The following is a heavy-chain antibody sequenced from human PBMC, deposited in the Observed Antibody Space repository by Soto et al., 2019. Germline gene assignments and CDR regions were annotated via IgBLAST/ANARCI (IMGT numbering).Heavy chain of an antibody. CDR1: GYAFNTYG. Sequence: ASVTVSCRASGYAFNTYGIGWVRSAPGQGLEWMGWISSYNGNTNYAQKLPGRVTIPTDTSTNTTYLARRSMTSDHRAVYYFAIGDYGDHYYYCMDVWGRETRVTVS. D-gene: IGHD4-17*01. V-gene: IGHV1-18*01. CDR2: ISSYNGNT. CDR3: AIGDYGDHYYYCMDV. J-gene: IGHJ6*02.